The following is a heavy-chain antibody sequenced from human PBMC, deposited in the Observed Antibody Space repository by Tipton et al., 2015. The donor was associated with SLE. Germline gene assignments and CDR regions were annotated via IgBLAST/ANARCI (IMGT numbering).Heavy chain of an antibody. J-gene: IGHJ4*02. D-gene: IGHD6-19*01. CDR3: ARDPWYSSGWCPPDGCY. V-gene: IGHV3-74*01. CDR2: INSDGSST. Sequence: SLRLSCAASGFTFSSYWMHWVRQAPGKGLVWVSRINSDGSSTSYADSVKGRFTISRDNAKNTLYLQMNSLRAEDTAVYYCARDPWYSSGWCPPDGCYWGQGTLVTVSS. CDR1: GFTFSSYW.